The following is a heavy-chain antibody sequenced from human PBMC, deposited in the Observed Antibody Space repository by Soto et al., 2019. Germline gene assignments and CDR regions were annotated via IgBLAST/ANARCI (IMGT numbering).Heavy chain of an antibody. CDR3: AIIMTHSDSFDI. D-gene: IGHD3-16*01. CDR1: GYSFAGFY. CDR2: INSNSGAT. V-gene: IGHV1-2*04. Sequence: ASVKVTCKASGYSFAGFYIHWMRQAPGQGLEWVGSINSNSGATTYAQKFQDSVAMTRDTSVSTAYMDLNRLTSDDTAIYYCAIIMTHSDSFDIWGQGTMVTVSS. J-gene: IGHJ3*02.